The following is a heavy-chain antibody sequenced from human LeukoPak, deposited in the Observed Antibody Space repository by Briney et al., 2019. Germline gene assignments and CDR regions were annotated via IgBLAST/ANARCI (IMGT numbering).Heavy chain of an antibody. CDR2: IKEDGSER. V-gene: IGHV3-7*01. CDR3: ARDWYRSYDY. D-gene: IGHD1-14*01. CDR1: GFSFSTYW. J-gene: IGHJ4*02. Sequence: GGSLRLSCRVTGFSFSTYWMSWVRQAPGKALEWVANIKEDGSERFYMDSLRGRFSISRDNANNLLYLKLNSLRPEDTAVYYCARDWYRSYDYWGQGTVVTVSS.